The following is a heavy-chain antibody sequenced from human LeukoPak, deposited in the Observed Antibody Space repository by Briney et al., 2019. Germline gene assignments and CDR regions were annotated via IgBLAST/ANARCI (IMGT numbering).Heavy chain of an antibody. CDR2: IYYSGST. Sequence: RPSETLSLTCTVSGGSISSSSYYWGWIRQPPGKGLDWIGSIYYSGSTYYNPSLKSRVTISVDTSKNQFSLKLSSVTAADTAVYYCARAADGDYEYNWFDPWGQGTLVTVSS. CDR3: ARAADGDYEYNWFDP. CDR1: GGSISSSSYY. V-gene: IGHV4-39*07. J-gene: IGHJ5*02. D-gene: IGHD4-17*01.